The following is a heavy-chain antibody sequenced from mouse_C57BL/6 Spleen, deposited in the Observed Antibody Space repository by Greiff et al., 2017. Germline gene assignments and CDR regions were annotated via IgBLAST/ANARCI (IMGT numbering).Heavy chain of an antibody. Sequence: EVKLVESGGGLVQPGGSMKLSCVASGFTFSNYWMNWVRQSPEKGLEWVAQIRLKSDNYATHYAESVKGRFTISRDDSKSSVYLQMNNLRAEDTGIYYCASGIYYDYDWFAYWGQGTLVTVSA. J-gene: IGHJ3*01. CDR3: ASGIYYDYDWFAY. V-gene: IGHV6-3*01. D-gene: IGHD2-4*01. CDR1: GFTFSNYW. CDR2: IRLKSDNYAT.